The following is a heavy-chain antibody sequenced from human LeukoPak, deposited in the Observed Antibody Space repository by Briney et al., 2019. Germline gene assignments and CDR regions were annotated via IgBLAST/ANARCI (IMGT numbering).Heavy chain of an antibody. CDR2: INPNSGGT. Sequence: ASVKVSCKASGYTFTGYYMHWVRQAPGQGLEWMGWINPNSGGTNYAQKFQGRVTMTRDTSISTAYMELSRLRSDDTAVYYCARSWGYYDSSGYRYWGQGTLVTVSS. V-gene: IGHV1-2*02. CDR1: GYTFTGYY. J-gene: IGHJ4*02. CDR3: ARSWGYYDSSGYRY. D-gene: IGHD3-22*01.